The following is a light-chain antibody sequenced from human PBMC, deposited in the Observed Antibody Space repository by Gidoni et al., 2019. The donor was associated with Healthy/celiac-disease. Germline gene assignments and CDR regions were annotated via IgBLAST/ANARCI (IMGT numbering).Light chain of an antibody. CDR1: QSISSW. Sequence: DIQMTQSPSTLSASVGDRVTITCRASQSISSWLAWYQQKPGKAPKLLIYDASSLESGVPSRFSGSGSGTEFTLTISGLQPDDFATYYCQQYNSYSRTFGGGTKVEIK. CDR2: DAS. J-gene: IGKJ4*01. CDR3: QQYNSYSRT. V-gene: IGKV1-5*01.